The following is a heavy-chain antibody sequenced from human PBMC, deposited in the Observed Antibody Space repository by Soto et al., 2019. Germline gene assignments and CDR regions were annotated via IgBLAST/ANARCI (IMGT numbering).Heavy chain of an antibody. V-gene: IGHV3-74*01. CDR1: GFTFSSYW. J-gene: IGHJ6*02. CDR2: INSDVSST. CDR3: ARETIGYCSGGSCYPYYYYYGMDV. D-gene: IGHD2-15*01. Sequence: EVQLVESGGGLVQPGGSLRLSCAASGFTFSSYWMHWVRQAPGKGLVWVSRINSDVSSTSYADSVKSRFTISRDNAKNTLYLQRNSLRAEDTAVYYCARETIGYCSGGSCYPYYYYYGMDVWGQGTTVTVSS.